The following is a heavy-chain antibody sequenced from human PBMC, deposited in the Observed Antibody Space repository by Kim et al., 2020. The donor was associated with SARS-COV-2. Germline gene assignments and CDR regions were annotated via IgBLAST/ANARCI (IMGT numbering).Heavy chain of an antibody. V-gene: IGHV4-31*03. CDR3: AREALSSGWFDP. D-gene: IGHD2-15*01. CDR2: IYYSGST. Sequence: SETLSLTCTVSGGSISSGGYYWSWIRQHKGQGLEWIGYIYYSGSTYYNPSLKSRVTISVDTSKNQFFLKLSSVTAADTAVYYCAREALSSGWFDPWGQGTRVTVSS. J-gene: IGHJ5*02. CDR1: GGSISSGGYY.